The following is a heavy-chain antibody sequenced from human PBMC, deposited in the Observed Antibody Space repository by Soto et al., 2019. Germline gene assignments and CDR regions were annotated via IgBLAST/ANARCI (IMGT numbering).Heavy chain of an antibody. V-gene: IGHV3-74*01. D-gene: IGHD1-1*01. CDR2: MKTDASSA. CDR3: ARGDITTQLVKYYGMDV. CDR1: GFTFSVYW. Sequence: VGSLGLSCAVSGFTFSVYWMHWVRQAPGKGLVWVSRMKTDASSATYADSVKGRFTISRDNTKNTLYLQMDSLRPEDTAVYFCARGDITTQLVKYYGMDVWGQGTTVTVSS. J-gene: IGHJ6*02.